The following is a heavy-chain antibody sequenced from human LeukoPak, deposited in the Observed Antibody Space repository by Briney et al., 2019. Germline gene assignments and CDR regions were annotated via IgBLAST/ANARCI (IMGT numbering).Heavy chain of an antibody. D-gene: IGHD3-10*01. CDR3: ARAGNYYGRHTNWFDP. Sequence: GGSLRLSCAASGFTFSSSAMSWVRQAPGKGLEWVANIKKDGSEKYYVDSVKGRFTISRDNAKTSLYLQMNSLRAEDTAVYYCARAGNYYGRHTNWFDPWGQGTLVTVSS. CDR2: IKKDGSEK. V-gene: IGHV3-7*01. J-gene: IGHJ5*02. CDR1: GFTFSSSA.